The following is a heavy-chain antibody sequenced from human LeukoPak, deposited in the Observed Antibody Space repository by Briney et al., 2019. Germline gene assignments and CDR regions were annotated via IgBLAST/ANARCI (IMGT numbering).Heavy chain of an antibody. V-gene: IGHV3-30*04. CDR1: GFTFSSYA. Sequence: GGSLRLSCAASGFTFSSYAMHWVGQAPGKGLEWVAVISYDGSNKYYADSVKGRFTISRDNSKNTLYLQMNSLRAEDTAVYYCASARVYYYGMDVWVQGTTVTVSS. CDR2: ISYDGSNK. J-gene: IGHJ6*02. CDR3: ASARVYYYGMDV.